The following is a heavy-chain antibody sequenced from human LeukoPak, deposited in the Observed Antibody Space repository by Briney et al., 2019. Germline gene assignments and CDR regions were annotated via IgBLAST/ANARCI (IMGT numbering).Heavy chain of an antibody. Sequence: ASVKVSCKVSGYTLTELSMHWVRQAPGKGLEWMGGFDPEDGETIYAQKFQGRVTMTEDTSTDTAYMELSSLGSEDTAVYYCATLRYYDIWSGYVYWGQGTLVTVSS. CDR3: ATLRYYDIWSGYVY. V-gene: IGHV1-24*01. CDR2: FDPEDGET. CDR1: GYTLTELS. J-gene: IGHJ4*02. D-gene: IGHD3-3*01.